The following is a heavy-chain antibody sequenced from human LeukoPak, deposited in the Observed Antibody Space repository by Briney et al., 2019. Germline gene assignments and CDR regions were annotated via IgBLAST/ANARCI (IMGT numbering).Heavy chain of an antibody. V-gene: IGHV4-4*09. CDR1: GGSFDSKY. D-gene: IGHD1-1*01. Sequence: SETLSLTCSVSGGSFDSKYWSWIRQPPGKGLEWIGYIYTSGSTNFNPSLRSRVAMSIDTSKNQVSLKVYSVTAADTAVYYCANYMRNVHYYMDVWGKGTTVIASS. CDR3: ANYMRNVHYYMDV. J-gene: IGHJ6*03. CDR2: IYTSGST.